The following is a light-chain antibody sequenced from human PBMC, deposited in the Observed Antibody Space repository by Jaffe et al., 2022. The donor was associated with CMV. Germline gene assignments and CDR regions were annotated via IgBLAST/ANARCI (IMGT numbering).Light chain of an antibody. CDR1: QSLVHSDGNTY. CDR3: MQGTHWPPGA. Sequence: DVVLTQSPLSLPVTLGQPASISCRSSQSLVHSDGNTYLNWFQQRPGQSPRRLIYWVSNRDSGVPDRFSGSGSGTDFTLKISRVEAEDVGVYYCMQGTHWPPGAFGQGTELEIK. V-gene: IGKV2-30*02. CDR2: WVS. J-gene: IGKJ2*01.